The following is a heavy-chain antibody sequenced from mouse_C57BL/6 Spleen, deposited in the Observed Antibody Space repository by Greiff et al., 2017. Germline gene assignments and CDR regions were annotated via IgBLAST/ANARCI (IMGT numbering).Heavy chain of an antibody. CDR3: ARYGNWGFDY. J-gene: IGHJ2*01. Sequence: EVQLVESGGGLVQPGGSLKLSCAASGFTFSDYYMYWVRQTPEKRLEWVAYISNGGGSTYYPDTVKGRFTISRDNANNTLYLQMSRLKAEDTAMYYCARYGNWGFDYWGQGTTLTVSS. CDR1: GFTFSDYY. D-gene: IGHD2-1*01. V-gene: IGHV5-12*01. CDR2: ISNGGGST.